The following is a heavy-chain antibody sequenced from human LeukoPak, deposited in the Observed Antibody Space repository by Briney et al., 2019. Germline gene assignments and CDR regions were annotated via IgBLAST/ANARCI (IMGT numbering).Heavy chain of an antibody. CDR2: SHKSGST. J-gene: IGHJ4*02. CDR3: AREESADARRIL. Sequence: SETLSLTCTVSGGSISNYHWTWIRQSPGKTLEWIGCSHKSGSTHYNPSLRSRVSISVDTSKSQFSLRLTSVTAADTAVYYCAREESADARRILWGQGTPVTVSS. V-gene: IGHV4-4*08. CDR1: GGSISNYH.